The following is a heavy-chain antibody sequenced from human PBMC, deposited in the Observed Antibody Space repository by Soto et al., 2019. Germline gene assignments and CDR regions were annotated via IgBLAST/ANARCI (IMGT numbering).Heavy chain of an antibody. D-gene: IGHD6-13*01. J-gene: IGHJ5*02. V-gene: IGHV4-39*01. Sequence: PSETLSLTCTVSGGSISSSSYYWGWIRQPPGKGLERIGSIYYSGSTYYNPSLKSRVTISVDTSKNQFSLKLSSMTAADTAVYYCARQYHGAAGPYNWFDPWGQGTLVTVSS. CDR2: IYYSGST. CDR3: ARQYHGAAGPYNWFDP. CDR1: GGSISSSSYY.